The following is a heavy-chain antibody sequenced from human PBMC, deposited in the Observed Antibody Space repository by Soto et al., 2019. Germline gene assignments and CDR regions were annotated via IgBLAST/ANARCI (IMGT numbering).Heavy chain of an antibody. CDR2: IKQDGSEK. CDR3: ADMYYFDY. CDR1: GFTFSSYW. V-gene: IGHV3-7*02. Sequence: GGSLRLSCAASGFTFSSYWKSWVRQAPGKGLEWVANIKQDGSEKYYVDSVKGRFTISRDNAKNSLYLQMNSLRAEDTAVYYCADMYYFDYWGQGTLVTVSS. J-gene: IGHJ4*02.